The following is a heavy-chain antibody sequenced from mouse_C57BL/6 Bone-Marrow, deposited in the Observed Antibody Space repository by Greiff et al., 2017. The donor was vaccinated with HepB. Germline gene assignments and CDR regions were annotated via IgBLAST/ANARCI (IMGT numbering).Heavy chain of an antibody. Sequence: QVQLQQPGAELVRPGSSVKLSCKASGYTFTSYWMHWVKQRPIQGLEWIGNIDPSDSETHYNQKFKDKATLTVDKSSSTAYMQLSSLTSEDSAVYYWAREGYDYDEAWFAYWGQGTLVTVSA. CDR3: AREGYDYDEAWFAY. CDR2: IDPSDSET. V-gene: IGHV1-52*01. D-gene: IGHD2-4*01. J-gene: IGHJ3*01. CDR1: GYTFTSYW.